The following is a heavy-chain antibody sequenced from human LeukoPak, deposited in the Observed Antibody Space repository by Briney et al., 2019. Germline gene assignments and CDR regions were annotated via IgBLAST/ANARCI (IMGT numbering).Heavy chain of an antibody. J-gene: IGHJ4*02. CDR3: AKNYYDSSPAALFDY. V-gene: IGHV3-23*01. CDR2: ISGSGGST. CDR1: GFTFSSYA. D-gene: IGHD3-22*01. Sequence: GGSLRLSCAASGFTFSSYAMSWVRQAPGEGLEWVSAISGSGGSTYYADSVKGRFTISRDNSKNTLYLQMNSLRAEDTAVYYCAKNYYDSSPAALFDYWGQGTLVTVSS.